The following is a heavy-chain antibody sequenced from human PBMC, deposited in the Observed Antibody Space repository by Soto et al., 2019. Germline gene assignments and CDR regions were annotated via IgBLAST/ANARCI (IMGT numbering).Heavy chain of an antibody. Sequence: PSETLSLTCTVSGGSISSYYWSWIRQPPGKGLEWIGYIYYSGSTNYNPSLKSRVTISVDTSKNQFSLKLSSVTAADTPVYYCARDTPRYCSGGSCYSGGAFGIWGQGTMVTVSS. J-gene: IGHJ3*02. CDR3: ARDTPRYCSGGSCYSGGAFGI. CDR1: GGSISSYY. D-gene: IGHD2-15*01. CDR2: IYYSGST. V-gene: IGHV4-59*01.